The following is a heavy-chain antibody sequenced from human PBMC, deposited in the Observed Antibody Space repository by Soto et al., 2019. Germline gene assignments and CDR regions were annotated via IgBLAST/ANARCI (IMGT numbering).Heavy chain of an antibody. CDR2: IIPVLAST. CDR1: AGTFPHYG. CDR3: VRYGVAASY. D-gene: IGHD2-8*01. Sequence: SVKVSCKASAGTFPHYGLSWVRQAPGQGLEWIGGIIPVLASTTYAQNFQGRVSIIADASTNTVYMELGSLRSDDTAVYFCVRYGVAASYWGQGTQVTVSS. V-gene: IGHV1-69*13. J-gene: IGHJ4*01.